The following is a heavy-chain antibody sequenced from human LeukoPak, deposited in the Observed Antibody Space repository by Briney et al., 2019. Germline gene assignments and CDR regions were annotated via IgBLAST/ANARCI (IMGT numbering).Heavy chain of an antibody. CDR2: ISNDGSGT. Sequence: GTSLRLSCAASDFTFSIRGMYWVRQAPGKGLEWVAAISNDGSGTHYGDSVKGRFTISRDDSKNALYLQMNSLRADDRAMYHCAKSKYNWNDRAYFERWGQGTLVTVS. D-gene: IGHD1-20*01. J-gene: IGHJ4*02. V-gene: IGHV3-30*18. CDR3: AKSKYNWNDRAYFER. CDR1: DFTFSIRG.